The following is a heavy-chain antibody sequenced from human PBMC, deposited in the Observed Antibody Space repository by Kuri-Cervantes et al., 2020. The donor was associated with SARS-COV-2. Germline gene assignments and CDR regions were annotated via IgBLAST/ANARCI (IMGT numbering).Heavy chain of an antibody. CDR2: MNPNSGNT. V-gene: IGHV1-8*03. CDR3: AREARAVGYSSSWYYYYYYMDV. D-gene: IGHD6-13*01. Sequence: ASVKVSCKASGYTFTSYDINWVRQATGQGLEWMGWMNPNSGNTGYAQKFQGRVTITRNTSISTAYMELSSLRSEDTAVYYCAREARAVGYSSSWYYYYYYMDVWGKGTTVTVSS. J-gene: IGHJ6*03. CDR1: GYTFTSYD.